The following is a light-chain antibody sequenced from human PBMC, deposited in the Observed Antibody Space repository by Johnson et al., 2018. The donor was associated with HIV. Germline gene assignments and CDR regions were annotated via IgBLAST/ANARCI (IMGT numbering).Light chain of an antibody. V-gene: IGLV1-51*02. CDR2: ENN. Sequence: QSVLTQPPSVSAAPGQKVTISCSGSSSNIGNNYVSWYQQLPGTAPKLLIYENNKRPSGIPDRFSASKSGTSATLGITGLQTGAEADYYCGTWDSSLSAYVVGTGTKVTVL. J-gene: IGLJ1*01. CDR1: SSNIGNNY. CDR3: GTWDSSLSAYV.